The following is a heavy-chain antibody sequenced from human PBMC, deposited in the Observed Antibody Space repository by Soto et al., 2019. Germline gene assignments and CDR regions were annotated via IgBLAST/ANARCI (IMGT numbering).Heavy chain of an antibody. CDR2: ISTGGSTI. Sequence: PGGSLRLSCAASGFTFRAYYMNWIRQAPGKGLEWVSYISTGGSTIFYADPVKGRFTISRDNDKNPLSLQMDGLRADDAGVYYCARGSPQFWQLFDNWGQGTLVTVSS. V-gene: IGHV3-11*01. CDR3: ARGSPQFWQLFDN. CDR1: GFTFRAYY. D-gene: IGHD3-3*01. J-gene: IGHJ4*02.